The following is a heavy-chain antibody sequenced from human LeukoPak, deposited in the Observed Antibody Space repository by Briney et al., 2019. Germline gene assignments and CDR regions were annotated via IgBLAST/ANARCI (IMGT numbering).Heavy chain of an antibody. J-gene: IGHJ4*02. CDR2: ISPSGDIK. Sequence: PGGSLRLSCVASGCTFSRHGMSWVRQAPGKGLEWVSGISPSGDIKYYVDSVKGRFTVSRDNSKHTVHLQINSLRDEDTAVYYCAKDDAWLQFNDWGQGTLVTVSS. CDR1: GCTFSRHG. V-gene: IGHV3-23*01. D-gene: IGHD5-24*01. CDR3: AKDDAWLQFND.